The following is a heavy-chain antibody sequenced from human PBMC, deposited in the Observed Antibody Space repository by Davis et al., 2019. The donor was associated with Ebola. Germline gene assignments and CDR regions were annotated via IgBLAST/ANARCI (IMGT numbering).Heavy chain of an antibody. CDR1: GGSIRSSSYY. CDR3: AGQDIVATIIDY. V-gene: IGHV4-39*01. CDR2: IYYSGST. Sequence: SETLSLTCTVSGGSIRSSSYYWGWIRQPPGKGLEWIGSIYYSGSTYYNPSLKSRVTISVDTSKNQFSLKLSSVTAADTAVYYCAGQDIVATIIDYWGQGTLVTVSS. J-gene: IGHJ4*02. D-gene: IGHD5-12*01.